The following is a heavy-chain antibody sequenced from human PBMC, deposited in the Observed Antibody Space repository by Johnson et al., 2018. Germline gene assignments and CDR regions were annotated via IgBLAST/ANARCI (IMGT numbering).Heavy chain of an antibody. J-gene: IGHJ3*01. D-gene: IGHD1-7*01. Sequence: QVQLVQSGGGVVQPGRSLRLSCAASGFIFSTYGMNWVRQAPDKGLEWVALIWNDGSKQYYADSVKGRFTISRDNSKSTFYLQMDSPGVEDTAVYYCSREDWNYGRGTLGMWGQGTMVAVAS. CDR2: IWNDGSKQ. CDR3: SREDWNYGRGTLGM. V-gene: IGHV3-33*01. CDR1: GFIFSTYG.